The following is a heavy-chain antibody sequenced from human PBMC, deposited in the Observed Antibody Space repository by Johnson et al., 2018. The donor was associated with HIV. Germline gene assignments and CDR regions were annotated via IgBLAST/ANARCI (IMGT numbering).Heavy chain of an antibody. J-gene: IGHJ3*02. D-gene: IGHD3-10*01. CDR3: ARAHYGSGSLDI. CDR1: GFTVSINY. Sequence: QVQLVESGGGLIQPGGSLRLSCAASGFTVSINYMSWVRQAPGKGLEWVSAISSSGSTIYYADSVKGRFTISRDNAKNSLYLQRNRLRAEDTAVYYCARAHYGSGSLDIWGQGTMVTVSS. V-gene: IGHV3-11*04. CDR2: ISSSGSTI.